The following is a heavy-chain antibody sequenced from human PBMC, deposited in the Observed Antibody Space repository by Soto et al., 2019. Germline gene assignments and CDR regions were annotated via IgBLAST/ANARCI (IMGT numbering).Heavy chain of an antibody. CDR1: GFTFSNYW. CDR2: INSDGSTT. Sequence: GGSLRLSCAATGFTFSNYWMHWVRQTPGKGLVWVSRINSDGSTTNYADSVKGRFTISRDSAKNTLYLQMNSLRAEDTAVYYCARENYYSLAFWAQGTPVPVSS. CDR3: ARENYYSLAF. J-gene: IGHJ4*01. V-gene: IGHV3-74*01. D-gene: IGHD3-10*01.